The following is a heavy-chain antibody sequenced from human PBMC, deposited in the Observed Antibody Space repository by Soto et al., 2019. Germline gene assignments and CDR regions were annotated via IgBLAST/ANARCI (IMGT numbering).Heavy chain of an antibody. CDR2: IYYSGST. J-gene: IGHJ4*02. V-gene: IGHV4-59*08. Sequence: SETLSLTCTVAGGSISSYDWSWIRQPPGKGLEWIGYIYYSGSTNYNPSLKSRVTISVDTSKNQFSLKLSSVTAADTAVYYCARRYGGTFDYWGQGTLVTVSS. CDR1: GGSISSYD. CDR3: ARRYGGTFDY. D-gene: IGHD2-15*01.